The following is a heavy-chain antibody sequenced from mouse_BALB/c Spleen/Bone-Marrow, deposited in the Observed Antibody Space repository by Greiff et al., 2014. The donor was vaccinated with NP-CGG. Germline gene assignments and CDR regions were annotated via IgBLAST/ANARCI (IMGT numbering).Heavy chain of an antibody. CDR2: IWAGGST. J-gene: IGHJ3*01. V-gene: IGHV2-9*02. CDR1: GFSLTSYG. Sequence: VQLVESGPGLVAPSQSLSITCTVSGFSLTSYGVHWVRQPPGKGLEWLGVIWAGGSTNYNSALMSRLSISKDNSKSQVFLKMNSLQTDDTAMYYCASPIYYDYPRFAYWGQGTLVTVFA. D-gene: IGHD2-4*01. CDR3: ASPIYYDYPRFAY.